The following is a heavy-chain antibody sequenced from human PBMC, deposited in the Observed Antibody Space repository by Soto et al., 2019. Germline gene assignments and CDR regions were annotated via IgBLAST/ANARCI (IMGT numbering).Heavy chain of an antibody. D-gene: IGHD1-1*01. CDR3: ATWHEREHAFDV. V-gene: IGHV3-53*01. J-gene: IGHJ3*01. CDR1: GLTISGKKY. CDR2: LYDVDGS. Sequence: DVQLVESGGGVIQPGESLRLSCAAFGLTISGKKYVAWVRQAPGKGPEWVSALYDVDGSFYADSVTGRFTTSSDSSKTTVYLQMNDLRPDDTAVYYCATWHEREHAFDVWGQGTTVTISS.